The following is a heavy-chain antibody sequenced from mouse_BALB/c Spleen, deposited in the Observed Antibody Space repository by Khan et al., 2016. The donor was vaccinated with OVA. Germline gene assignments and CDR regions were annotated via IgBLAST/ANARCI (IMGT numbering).Heavy chain of an antibody. J-gene: IGHJ2*01. CDR2: ISYSGST. D-gene: IGHD1-1*01. Sequence: VQLKESGPGLVKPSQSLSLTCTVTGYSITSDYAWNWIRQFPGNKLEWMGYISYSGSTGYNPSLKSRIPITRDTSKNQVFLQLNSVTTEDTATYYCARVFTTVYFDYWGQGTTLTVSS. CDR3: ARVFTTVYFDY. V-gene: IGHV3-2*02. CDR1: GYSITSDYA.